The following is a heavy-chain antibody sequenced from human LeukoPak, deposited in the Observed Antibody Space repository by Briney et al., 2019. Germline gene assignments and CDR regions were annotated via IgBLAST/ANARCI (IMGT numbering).Heavy chain of an antibody. CDR3: ARGVYEYYYDSSGYSAFDY. V-gene: IGHV1-24*01. CDR1: GYTLTELS. J-gene: IGHJ4*02. D-gene: IGHD3-22*01. Sequence: ASVKVSCKVSGYTLTELSMHWVRQAPGKGLEWMGGFDPEDGETIYAQKFQGRVTMTEDTSTDTAYMELSSLRSEDTAVYYCARGVYEYYYDSSGYSAFDYWGQGTLVTVSS. CDR2: FDPEDGET.